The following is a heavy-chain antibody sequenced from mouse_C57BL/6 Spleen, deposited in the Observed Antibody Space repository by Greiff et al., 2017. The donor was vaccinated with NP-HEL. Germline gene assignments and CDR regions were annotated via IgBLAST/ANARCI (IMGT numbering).Heavy chain of an antibody. Sequence: DVMLVESGGGLVKPGGSLKLSCAASGFTFSSYAMSWVRQTPEKRLEWVATISDGGSYTYYPDNVKGRFTISRDNAKNNLYLQMSHLKSEDTAMYYCARDTGHYYAMDYWGQGTSVTVSS. CDR2: ISDGGSYT. CDR1: GFTFSSYA. D-gene: IGHD4-1*01. J-gene: IGHJ4*01. CDR3: ARDTGHYYAMDY. V-gene: IGHV5-4*01.